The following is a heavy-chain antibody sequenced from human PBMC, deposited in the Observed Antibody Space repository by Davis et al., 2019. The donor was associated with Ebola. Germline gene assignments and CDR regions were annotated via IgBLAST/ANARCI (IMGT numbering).Heavy chain of an antibody. CDR3: ARLPYDYGDLYYYYGMDV. V-gene: IGHV1-8*01. Sequence: ASVKVSCKASGCTFTSYDINWVRQATGQGLEWMGWMNPNSGNTGYAQKFQGRVTMTRNTSISTAYMELSSLRSEDTAVYYCARLPYDYGDLYYYYGMDVWGQGTTVTVSS. CDR1: GCTFTSYD. J-gene: IGHJ6*02. CDR2: MNPNSGNT. D-gene: IGHD4-17*01.